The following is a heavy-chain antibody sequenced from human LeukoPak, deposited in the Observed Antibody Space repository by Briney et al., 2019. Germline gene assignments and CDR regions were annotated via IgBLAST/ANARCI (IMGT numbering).Heavy chain of an antibody. CDR1: GLTFSSYW. Sequence: GGSLRLSCAASGLTFSSYWMHWVRQAPGKGLVWVSRIKSDGSTNYADSVKGRFTISRDNAKNTVSLQMNSLRAEDTAVYYCARAPSETGGYYPEYFRHWGQGTLVTVSS. CDR2: IKSDGST. J-gene: IGHJ1*01. CDR3: ARAPSETGGYYPEYFRH. D-gene: IGHD3-22*01. V-gene: IGHV3-74*01.